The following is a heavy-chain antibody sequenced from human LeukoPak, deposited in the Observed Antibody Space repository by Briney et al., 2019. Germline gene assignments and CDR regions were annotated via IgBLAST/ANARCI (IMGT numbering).Heavy chain of an antibody. D-gene: IGHD6-6*01. Sequence: GGSLRLSCAASGFTFRNHWTHWVRQTPGKGLVWVSRISSDGSSTTYADSVKGRFTISRDNAKNTLYLQMNNLRAEDTAMYYCARDQRVTGRPDIDYWGQGTLVIVSS. CDR1: GFTFRNHW. J-gene: IGHJ4*02. V-gene: IGHV3-74*03. CDR3: ARDQRVTGRPDIDY. CDR2: ISSDGSST.